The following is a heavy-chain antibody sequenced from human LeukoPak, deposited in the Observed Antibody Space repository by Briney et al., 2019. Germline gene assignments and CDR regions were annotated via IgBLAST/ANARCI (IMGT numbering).Heavy chain of an antibody. J-gene: IGHJ5*02. V-gene: IGHV1-46*01. CDR3: ARDNSIHERGWWFDP. CDR2: INPRGTST. D-gene: IGHD4-23*01. CDR1: GYSFTSHY. Sequence: ASVKVCCRASGYSFTSHYMHWVRQAPGQGLEWMGLINPRGTSTIYAEKFQGRIIMTRDMSTTTDYMELSSLKSDDTAVYYCARDNSIHERGWWFDPWGQGTLVTVSS.